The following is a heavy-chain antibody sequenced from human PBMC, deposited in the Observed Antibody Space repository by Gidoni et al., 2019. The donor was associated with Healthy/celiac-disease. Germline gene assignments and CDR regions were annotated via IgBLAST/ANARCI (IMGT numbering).Heavy chain of an antibody. CDR2: IYSGGST. CDR1: GFTVSSNY. V-gene: IGHV3-53*01. Sequence: EVQLVESGGGLIQPGGSLRLSCAASGFTVSSNYMSWVRQAPGKGLEWVSVIYSGGSTYYADSVKGRFTISRDNSKNTLYLQMNSLRAEDTAVYYCARADPDYYYGMDVWGQGTTVTVSS. CDR3: ARADPDYYYGMDV. J-gene: IGHJ6*02.